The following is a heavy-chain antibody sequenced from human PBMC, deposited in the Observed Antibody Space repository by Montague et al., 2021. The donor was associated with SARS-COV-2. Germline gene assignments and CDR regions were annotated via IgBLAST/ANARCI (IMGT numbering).Heavy chain of an antibody. J-gene: IGHJ3*02. V-gene: IGHV4-4*07. CDR3: ARGWAFDT. Sequence: KPSLQSRVTISIDTSENQFSLRLNSLTAADTAVYFCARGWAFDTWGQGRLVTVSS. D-gene: IGHD6-13*01.